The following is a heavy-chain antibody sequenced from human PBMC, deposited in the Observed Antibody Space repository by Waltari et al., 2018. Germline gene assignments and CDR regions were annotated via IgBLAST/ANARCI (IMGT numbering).Heavy chain of an antibody. Sequence: RLQLQESGPGLVKPSETLSLTCSVPGSSIPSNSYYWGWIRQSPGKGLEWIGSIYYPGTTYYNPSLNSRVTISVDTSKSHVSLTLTSVTAADTAVYYCARVRYSGNYYYFDSWGRGTLVTVSS. V-gene: IGHV4-39*06. CDR1: GSSIPSNSYY. D-gene: IGHD1-26*01. CDR3: ARVRYSGNYYYFDS. CDR2: IYYPGTT. J-gene: IGHJ4*02.